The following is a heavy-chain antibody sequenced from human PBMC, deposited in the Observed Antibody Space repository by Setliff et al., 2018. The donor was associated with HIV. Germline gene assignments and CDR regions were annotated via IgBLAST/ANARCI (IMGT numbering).Heavy chain of an antibody. D-gene: IGHD3-9*01. CDR1: GVAISGSTYY. V-gene: IGHV4-39*02. Sequence: SETLSLTCAATGVAISGSTYYWAWIRQSPGRGLQWIGSVHYTGSSYRNPSLKSRLTISIDTSRNLFSLNLTTVTAADTAVYYCAMTLRLFDWGYMDVWGKGTTVTVSS. CDR3: AMTLRLFDWGYMDV. CDR2: VHYTGSS. J-gene: IGHJ6*03.